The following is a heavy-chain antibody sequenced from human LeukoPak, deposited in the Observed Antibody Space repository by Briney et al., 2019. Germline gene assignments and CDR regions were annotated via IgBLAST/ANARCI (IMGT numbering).Heavy chain of an antibody. D-gene: IGHD3-16*01. CDR2: ISYDGSNK. V-gene: IGHV3-30-3*01. J-gene: IGHJ3*02. CDR1: GFTFSSYA. CDR3: ARDHPTLWSAFDI. Sequence: GGSLRLSCAASGFTFSSYAMHWVRQAPGKGLEWVAVISYDGSNKYYADSVKGRFTISRDNAKNSLYLQMNSLRAEDTAVYYCARDHPTLWSAFDIWGQGTMVTVSS.